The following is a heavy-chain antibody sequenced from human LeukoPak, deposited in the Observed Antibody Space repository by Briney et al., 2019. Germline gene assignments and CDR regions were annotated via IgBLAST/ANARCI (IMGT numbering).Heavy chain of an antibody. CDR2: IWYDGSNK. CDR1: GFTFSSYG. CDR3: ARGNWGLFDY. D-gene: IGHD7-27*01. Sequence: PGGSLRLSCAASGFTFSSYGMHWVRQAPGKGLGWVAVIWYDGSNKYYADSVKGRFTISRDNSKNTLYLQMNSLRAEDTAVYYCARGNWGLFDYWGQGTLVTVSS. V-gene: IGHV3-33*08. J-gene: IGHJ4*02.